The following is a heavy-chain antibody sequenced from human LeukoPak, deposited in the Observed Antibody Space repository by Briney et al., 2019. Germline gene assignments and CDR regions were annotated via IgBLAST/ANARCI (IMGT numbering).Heavy chain of an antibody. J-gene: IGHJ4*02. D-gene: IGHD3-10*01. Sequence: SETPSLTCTVSGGSISSGGYSWSWIRQHPGKGLEWIGYIYYSGTTYYNPSLKSRITISVDTSKNQFSLKLSSVTAADTAVYYCARGTGGSWSYFDYWGQGTLVTVSS. CDR2: IYYSGTT. V-gene: IGHV4-31*03. CDR3: ARGTGGSWSYFDY. CDR1: GGSISSGGYS.